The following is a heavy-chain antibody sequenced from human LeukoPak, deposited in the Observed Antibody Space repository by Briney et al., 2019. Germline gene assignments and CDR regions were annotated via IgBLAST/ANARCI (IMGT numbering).Heavy chain of an antibody. V-gene: IGHV1-2*02. CDR1: GYTLTEYY. CDR2: VNPNSGGT. Sequence: ASVKVSCKASGYTLTEYYLHWVRQAPGQGLECMGWVNPNSGGTHYAQKFQGRVSMTRDTSTSTAYMELSSLRSDDTAVYYCARDGTCGSTDCYEWLAYWGQGTLVTVSS. CDR3: ARDGTCGSTDCYEWLAY. D-gene: IGHD2-2*01. J-gene: IGHJ4*02.